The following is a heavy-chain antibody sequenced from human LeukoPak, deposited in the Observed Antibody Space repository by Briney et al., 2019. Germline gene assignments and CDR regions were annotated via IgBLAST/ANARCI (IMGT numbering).Heavy chain of an antibody. CDR1: GYTFTDYY. Sequence: ASVKVSCKASGYTFTDYYVHWVRLVPGQGLEWMGRISPNSGATNYAEKFRGRVTMARDASINTVYMEMSSLRSDDTAVYYCARDLWGWGSDYLDYWGQGTLVTVSS. CDR2: ISPNSGAT. V-gene: IGHV1-2*06. D-gene: IGHD4/OR15-4a*01. J-gene: IGHJ4*02. CDR3: ARDLWGWGSDYLDY.